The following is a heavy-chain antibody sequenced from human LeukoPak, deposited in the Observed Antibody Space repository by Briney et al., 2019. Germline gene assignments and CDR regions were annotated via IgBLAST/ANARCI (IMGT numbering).Heavy chain of an antibody. CDR2: INPNSGGT. V-gene: IGHV1-2*02. CDR1: GYTFTGYC. D-gene: IGHD3-10*01. CDR3: ALRGSGSYEGYFDY. J-gene: IGHJ4*02. Sequence: ASVKVSCKASGYTFTGYCMHWVRQAPGQGLEWMGWINPNSGGTSYAQKFQGRVTMTRDTSISTAYMELSRLRSDDTAVYYCALRGSGSYEGYFDYWGQGTLVTVSS.